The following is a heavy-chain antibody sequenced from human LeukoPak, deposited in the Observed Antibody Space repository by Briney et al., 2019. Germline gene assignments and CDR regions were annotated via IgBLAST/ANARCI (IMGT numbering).Heavy chain of an antibody. Sequence: GASVKVSCKASGYTFTSYGISWVRQAPGQGLEWMGWISAYNGNTNYAQKLQGRVTMTTDTSTSTAYMELRSLRSDDTAVYYCASLKMATPHYYYYGMDVWGQGTTVTVSS. J-gene: IGHJ6*02. CDR2: ISAYNGNT. D-gene: IGHD5-24*01. CDR1: GYTFTSYG. CDR3: ASLKMATPHYYYYGMDV. V-gene: IGHV1-18*01.